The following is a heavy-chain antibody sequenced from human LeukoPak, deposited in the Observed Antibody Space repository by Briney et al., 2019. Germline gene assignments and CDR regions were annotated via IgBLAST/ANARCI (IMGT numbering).Heavy chain of an antibody. D-gene: IGHD3-9*01. J-gene: IGHJ4*02. CDR3: ARGLRYFDWLSGLFD. V-gene: IGHV4-34*01. Sequence: SETLSLTCAVYGGSFSGYYWSWIRQPPGKGLEWSGEINHSGSTNYNPSLKSRVTISVDTSKNQFSLKLSSVTAADTAVYYCARGLRYFDWLSGLFDWGQGTLVTVSS. CDR1: GGSFSGYY. CDR2: INHSGST.